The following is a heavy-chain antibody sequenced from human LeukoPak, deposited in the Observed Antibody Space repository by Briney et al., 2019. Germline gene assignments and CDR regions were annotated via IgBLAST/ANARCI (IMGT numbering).Heavy chain of an antibody. J-gene: IGHJ4*02. Sequence: ASVKVSCKASGYTFTSYGISWVRQAPGQGLEWMGWISAYNGNTNYAQKLQGRVTMTTVTSTSTAYMELRSLRSDDTAVYYCARERYGSGSYYFDYWGQGTLVTVSS. V-gene: IGHV1-18*01. CDR3: ARERYGSGSYYFDY. CDR2: ISAYNGNT. D-gene: IGHD3-10*01. CDR1: GYTFTSYG.